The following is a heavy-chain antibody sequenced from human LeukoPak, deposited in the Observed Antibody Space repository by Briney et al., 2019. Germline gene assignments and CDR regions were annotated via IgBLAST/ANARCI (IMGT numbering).Heavy chain of an antibody. CDR2: IYYSGST. V-gene: IGHV4-39*07. D-gene: IGHD4-17*01. CDR3: ARLNDYGDSYFDY. J-gene: IGHJ4*02. Sequence: SETLSLTCTVSGGSISNSSYYWGWIRQPPGKGLEWIGSIYYSGSTYYNPSLKSRVTISVDTSKNQFSLKLSSVTAADTAVYYCARLNDYGDSYFDYWGQGTLVTVSS. CDR1: GGSISNSSYY.